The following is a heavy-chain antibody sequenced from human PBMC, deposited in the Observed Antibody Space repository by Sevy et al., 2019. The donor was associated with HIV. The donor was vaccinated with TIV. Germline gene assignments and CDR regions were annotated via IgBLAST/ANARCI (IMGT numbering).Heavy chain of an antibody. D-gene: IGHD1-26*01. CDR2: IIPIFGTA. CDR1: GGTFSSYA. V-gene: IGHV1-69*13. Sequence: ASVKVSCKASGGTFSSYAISWVRQAPGQGLEWMGGIIPIFGTANYAQKFQGRVTITADESTSTAYMELSSLRSEDTAVYYCARYGGSYYGRGPRDYYYGMDVWGQGTTVTVSS. CDR3: ARYGGSYYGRGPRDYYYGMDV. J-gene: IGHJ6*02.